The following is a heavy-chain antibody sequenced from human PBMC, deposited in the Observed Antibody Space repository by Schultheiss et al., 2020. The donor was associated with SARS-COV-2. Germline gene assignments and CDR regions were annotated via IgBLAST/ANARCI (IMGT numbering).Heavy chain of an antibody. J-gene: IGHJ4*02. CDR3: ASGGELELLDV. V-gene: IGHV3-74*01. D-gene: IGHD1-7*01. CDR1: GFTFSSYW. Sequence: GGSLRLSCAASGFTFSSYWMSWVRQAPGKGLEWVSRINSDGSSTSYADSVKGRFTISRDNSKNTLYLQMNSLRAEDTAVYYCASGGELELLDVWGQGTLVTVSS. CDR2: INSDGSST.